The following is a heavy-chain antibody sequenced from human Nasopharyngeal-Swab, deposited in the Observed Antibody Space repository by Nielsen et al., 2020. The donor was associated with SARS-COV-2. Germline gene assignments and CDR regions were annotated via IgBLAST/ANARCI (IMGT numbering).Heavy chain of an antibody. CDR3: ATQDGYNYYYYYMDV. Sequence: WVRQAPGQRLEWMGWINAGNGNTKYSQKFQGRVTITRDTSASTAYMELSSLRSEDTAVYYCATQDGYNYYYYYMDVWGKGTTVTVSS. D-gene: IGHD5-24*01. V-gene: IGHV1-3*01. CDR2: INAGNGNT. J-gene: IGHJ6*03.